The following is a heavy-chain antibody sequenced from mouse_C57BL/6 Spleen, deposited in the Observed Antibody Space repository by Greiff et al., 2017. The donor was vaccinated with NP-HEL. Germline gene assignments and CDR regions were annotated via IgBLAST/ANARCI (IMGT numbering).Heavy chain of an antibody. D-gene: IGHD2-12*01. V-gene: IGHV3-6*01. CDR2: ISYDGSN. CDR3: AREGDDFFAY. J-gene: IGHJ3*01. Sequence: DVQLQESGPGLVKPSQSLSLTCSVTGYSITSGYYWNWIRQFPGNKLEWMGYISYDGSNNYNPSLKNRISITRDTSKNQFFLKLNSVTTEDTATYYCAREGDDFFAYWGQGTLVTVSA. CDR1: GYSITSGYY.